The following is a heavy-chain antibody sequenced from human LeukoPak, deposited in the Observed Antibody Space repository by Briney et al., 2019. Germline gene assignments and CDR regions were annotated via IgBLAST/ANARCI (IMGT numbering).Heavy chain of an antibody. D-gene: IGHD6-13*01. CDR2: INPSGGST. Sequence: ASVNVSCKASGYTFTSYYMHWVRQAPGQGLEWMGIINPSGGSTSYAQKFQGRVTMTRDTSTSTVYMELSSLRSEDTAVYYCARDRLVGSSWYRDFQHWGQGTLVTVSS. CDR3: ARDRLVGSSWYRDFQH. CDR1: GYTFTSYY. J-gene: IGHJ1*01. V-gene: IGHV1-46*01.